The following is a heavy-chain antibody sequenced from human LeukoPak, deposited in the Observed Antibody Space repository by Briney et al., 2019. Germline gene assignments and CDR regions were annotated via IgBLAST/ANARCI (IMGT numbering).Heavy chain of an antibody. CDR3: ARDDTTGYCSGGSCYYYYGMDV. CDR1: GFTFSSYG. D-gene: IGHD2-15*01. V-gene: IGHV3-30*03. CDR2: ISYDGSNK. Sequence: PGGSLRLSCAASGFTFSSYGMHWVRQAPGKGLEWVAVISYDGSNKYYADSVKGRFTISRDNSKNTLYLQMNSLRAEDTAVYYCARDDTTGYCSGGSCYYYYGMDVWGQGTTVTVSS. J-gene: IGHJ6*02.